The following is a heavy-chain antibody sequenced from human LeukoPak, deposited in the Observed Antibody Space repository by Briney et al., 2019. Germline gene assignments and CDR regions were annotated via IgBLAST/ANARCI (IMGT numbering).Heavy chain of an antibody. J-gene: IGHJ6*02. D-gene: IGHD4-23*01. CDR1: GFTFTSSA. V-gene: IGHV1-58*01. CDR2: IVVGSGIT. Sequence: EASVKVSCQASGFTFTSSAVQWVRQARGQRLEWIGWIVVGSGITNYAQKFQERVTITRDMSTSTAYMELSSLRSEDTAVYYCAAGDYGGYCYYGMDVWGQGTTVTVSS. CDR3: AAGDYGGYCYYGMDV.